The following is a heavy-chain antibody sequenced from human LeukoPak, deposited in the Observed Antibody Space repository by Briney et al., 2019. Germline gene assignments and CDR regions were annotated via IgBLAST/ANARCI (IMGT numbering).Heavy chain of an antibody. Sequence: SETLSLTCNVSGDSISSRTYYWGWIRQPPGKGLEWIGSIYYSGSSYYNPSLKSRVTVSVDTSKNQFSLKLTSVTAADTAVYYCARRAGGGRYYFDYWGQGTPVTVSS. V-gene: IGHV4-39*01. J-gene: IGHJ4*02. CDR3: ARRAGGGRYYFDY. CDR1: GDSISSRTYY. D-gene: IGHD2-15*01. CDR2: IYYSGSS.